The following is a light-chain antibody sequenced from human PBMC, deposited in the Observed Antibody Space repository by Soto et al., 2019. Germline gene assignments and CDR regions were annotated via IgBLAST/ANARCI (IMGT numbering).Light chain of an antibody. CDR3: GTWDSSLSAYV. Sequence: QSALTQPPSASGTPGQRVTISCSGSSSNIGSNTVNWYQQLPGTAPKLLIYSNNQRPSGVPDRFSGSKSGTSASLAISGLQSGDEADYYCGTWDSSLSAYVFGTGTKVTVL. J-gene: IGLJ1*01. CDR2: SNN. CDR1: SSNIGSNT. V-gene: IGLV1-44*01.